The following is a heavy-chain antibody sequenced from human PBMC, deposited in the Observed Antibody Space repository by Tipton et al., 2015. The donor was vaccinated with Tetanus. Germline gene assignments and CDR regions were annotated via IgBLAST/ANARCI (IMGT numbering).Heavy chain of an antibody. CDR1: GGSVRSGSYY. CDR2: ISYSGST. J-gene: IGHJ4*02. Sequence: TLSLTCTVSGGSVRSGSYYWNWIRQPPGKGLEWIGYISYSGSTNSNYPLKSRITISQDTTKNQFSLKLTSVTAADTAVYYCARQEPPRRFFYDSSGSSGWGQGTLVIVSS. V-gene: IGHV4-61*01. CDR3: ARQEPPRRFFYDSSGSSG. D-gene: IGHD3-22*01.